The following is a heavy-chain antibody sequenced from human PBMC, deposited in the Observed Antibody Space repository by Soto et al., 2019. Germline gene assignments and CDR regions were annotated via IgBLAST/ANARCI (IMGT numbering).Heavy chain of an antibody. CDR1: GGSISSGGYY. V-gene: IGHV4-31*03. Sequence: PSETLSLTCTVSGGSISSGGYYWSWIRQHPGKGLEWIGYIYYSGSTYYNPSLKSRVTISVDTSKNQFSLKLSSVTAADTAVYYCARVRYVSGSGYYSYSMDVWCKGPTVTVSS. D-gene: IGHD3-10*01. CDR2: IYYSGST. CDR3: ARVRYVSGSGYYSYSMDV. J-gene: IGHJ6*03.